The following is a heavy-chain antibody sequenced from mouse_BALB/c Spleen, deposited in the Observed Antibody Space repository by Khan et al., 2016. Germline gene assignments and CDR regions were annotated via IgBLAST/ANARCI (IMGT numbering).Heavy chain of an antibody. CDR2: IYPGSSNT. D-gene: IGHD2-2*01. CDR1: GYTFTDYY. J-gene: IGHJ3*01. CDR3: ARGGYDSWFAD. Sequence: QVQLQQSGPELVKPGASLKIPCKASGYTFTDYYINWVKQKPGQGLEWIGWIYPGSSNTKYNEKFKGKATLTVHTAFSTAYMQFSSLTSEDTAVYVCARGGYDSWFADWGQGTLVTVS. V-gene: IGHV1-84*02.